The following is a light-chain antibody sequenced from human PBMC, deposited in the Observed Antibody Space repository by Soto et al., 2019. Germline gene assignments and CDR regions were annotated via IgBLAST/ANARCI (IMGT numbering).Light chain of an antibody. CDR3: LQHDSYPRT. Sequence: DIQMTQSPSAMSASVGDRVTITCRASQNIGSSLAWFQQKPGKVPKRLIQTTSPLASGVPSRFSGSGSVTEFTLTISSLQHDDLATYYCLQHDSYPRTFGPGTKVDIK. J-gene: IGKJ3*01. CDR2: TTS. V-gene: IGKV1-17*03. CDR1: QNIGSS.